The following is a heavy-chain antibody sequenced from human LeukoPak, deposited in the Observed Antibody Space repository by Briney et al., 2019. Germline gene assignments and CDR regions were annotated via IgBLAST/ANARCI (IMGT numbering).Heavy chain of an antibody. CDR3: ARDAGYCTGGSCWYFDH. D-gene: IGHD2-15*01. J-gene: IGHJ4*02. CDR1: GYTFTDYY. CDR2: INLNSGGT. V-gene: IGHV1-2*02. Sequence: ASVKVSCKASGYTFTDYYMHWVRQAPGQGLEWMGWINLNSGGTNFAQRFQGRVTMTRDTPISTAYMDLSRLISDDTAVYYCARDAGYCTGGSCWYFDHWGQRTLVTVSS.